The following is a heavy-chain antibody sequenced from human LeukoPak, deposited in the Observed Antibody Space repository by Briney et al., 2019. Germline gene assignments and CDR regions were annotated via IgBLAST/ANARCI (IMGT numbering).Heavy chain of an antibody. V-gene: IGHV3-72*01. J-gene: IGHJ4*02. CDR3: ARAQSDSSGYYYVGDY. CDR1: GFTLSDYY. CDR2: TRKKAKGYTT. D-gene: IGHD3-22*01. Sequence: GGSLRLSCAASGFTLSDYYMDWVRQAPGQGLEWVARTRKKAKGYTTEYAASVKGRFTISRDDSKYSVDLQMNSLITEDTAVYYCARAQSDSSGYYYVGDYWGQGTLVTVSS.